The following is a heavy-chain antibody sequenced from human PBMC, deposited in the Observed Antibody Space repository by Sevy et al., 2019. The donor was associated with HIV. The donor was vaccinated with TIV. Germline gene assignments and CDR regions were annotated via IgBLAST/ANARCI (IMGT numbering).Heavy chain of an antibody. D-gene: IGHD3-3*01. CDR1: GFTFGNYA. Sequence: GGSLRLSCAASGFTFGNYAMSWVRQAPGKGLEWVSGMSGRGGSTDYADPVKGRFTISRDNSKNTLYLQMNSLRAEDTAIYYCAKDVPDQSWYDDFWSGSPCFDYWGRGTLVTVSS. J-gene: IGHJ4*02. V-gene: IGHV3-23*01. CDR3: AKDVPDQSWYDDFWSGSPCFDY. CDR2: MSGRGGST.